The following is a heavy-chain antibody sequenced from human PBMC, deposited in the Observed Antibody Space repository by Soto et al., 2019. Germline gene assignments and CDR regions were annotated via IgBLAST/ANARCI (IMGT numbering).Heavy chain of an antibody. CDR2: INHSGST. V-gene: IGHV4-34*01. D-gene: IGHD7-27*01. CDR3: ARGWGRIFDY. CDR1: GGSFSGYY. Sequence: QVQLQQWGAGLLKPSETLSLTCAVYGGSFSGYYWNWIRQPPGKGLEWIGEINHSGSTNYNPSLKSRVTLPVHTSKNQFSLKLSSVTAADTAVYYCARGWGRIFDYWGQGTLVTVSS. J-gene: IGHJ4*02.